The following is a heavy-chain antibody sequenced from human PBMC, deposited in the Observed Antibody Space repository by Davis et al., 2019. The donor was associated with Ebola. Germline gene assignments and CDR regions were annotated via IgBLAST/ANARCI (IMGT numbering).Heavy chain of an antibody. CDR2: IREEDSKK. Sequence: PGGSLRLSCAVSGFTLSSYWMMWVRQAPGKGLEWVANIREEDSKKSYGDSVRGRFTISRDNDKSVLFLQMNNLRVEDTAIYYCTRGLYNSQYGGHAFWGQGTLVTVST. J-gene: IGHJ4*02. CDR3: TRGLYNSQYGGHAF. CDR1: GFTLSSYW. V-gene: IGHV3-7*01. D-gene: IGHD4-23*01.